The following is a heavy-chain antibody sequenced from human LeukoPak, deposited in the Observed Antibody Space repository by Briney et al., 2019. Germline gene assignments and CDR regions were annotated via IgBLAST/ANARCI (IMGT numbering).Heavy chain of an antibody. CDR3: ARVGYCSGTSCPDY. V-gene: IGHV3-66*01. Sequence: PGGSLRLSCAASGFTVSSNYMSWVRQAPGKGLEWVSVIYSGGSTYYADSVKGRFTISRDNSKNTLYLQMNSLRAEDTAVYYCARVGYCSGTSCPDYWGQGTLVTVSS. CDR2: IYSGGST. D-gene: IGHD2-2*03. J-gene: IGHJ4*02. CDR1: GFTVSSNY.